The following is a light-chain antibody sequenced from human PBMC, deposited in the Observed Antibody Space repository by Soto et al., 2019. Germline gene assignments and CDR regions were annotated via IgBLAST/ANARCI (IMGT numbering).Light chain of an antibody. CDR2: KAS. CDR1: QSIRSW. CDR3: QQYNSYPRT. V-gene: IGKV1-5*03. Sequence: DMQMTQSPSTLSASVGDRVTITCRASQSIRSWLAWYQQNPGKAPKLLIYKASSLESGVPSRFSGSGYGTEFTLTVISLQPDDFSTYYCQQYNSYPRTFGQGTRVEIK. J-gene: IGKJ1*01.